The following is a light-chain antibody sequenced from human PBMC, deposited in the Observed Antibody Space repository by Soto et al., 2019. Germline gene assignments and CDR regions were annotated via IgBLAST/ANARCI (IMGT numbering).Light chain of an antibody. CDR2: GNN. V-gene: IGLV1-40*01. J-gene: IGLJ1*01. CDR1: SANIGAAYN. CDR3: QSYDSSLSGYV. Sequence: QSVLTQVPAVSRGPGQRVTTSCTGSSANIGAAYNVDWYQQLPGTAPKLLIYGNNNRPSGVPARFSGSKSGTSASLAIAGLQAEDEGDYYCQSYDSSLSGYVFGTGTKGTAL.